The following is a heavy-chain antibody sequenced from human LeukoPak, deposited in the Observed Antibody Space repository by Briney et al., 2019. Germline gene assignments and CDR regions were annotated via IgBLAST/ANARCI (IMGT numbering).Heavy chain of an antibody. V-gene: IGHV3-30*18. D-gene: IGHD1-26*01. CDR1: GFTFSSYG. CDR2: ISYDGSNK. Sequence: PGGSLRLSCAASGFTFSSYGMLWVRQAPGKGLEWVAVISYDGSNKYYADSVKGRFTISRDNSKNTLYLQMNSLRAEDTAVYYCAKDLGEGATDYWGQGTLVTVSS. J-gene: IGHJ4*02. CDR3: AKDLGEGATDY.